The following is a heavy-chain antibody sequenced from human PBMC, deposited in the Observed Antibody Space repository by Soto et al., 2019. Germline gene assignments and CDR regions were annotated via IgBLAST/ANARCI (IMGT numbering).Heavy chain of an antibody. D-gene: IGHD5-12*01. CDR1: GFTFSSYA. CDR2: ISYDGSNK. J-gene: IGHJ4*02. CDR3: ARDEEANGYNYSTKVFDY. Sequence: GGSLRLSCAASGFTFSSYAMHWVRQAPGKGLEWVAVISYDGSNKYYEDSVKGRFTISRDNSKNTLYLQMNSLRAEDTAVYYCARDEEANGYNYSTKVFDYWGQGTLVTVSS. V-gene: IGHV3-30-3*01.